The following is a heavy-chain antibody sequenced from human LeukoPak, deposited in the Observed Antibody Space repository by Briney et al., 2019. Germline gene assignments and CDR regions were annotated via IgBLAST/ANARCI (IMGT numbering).Heavy chain of an antibody. CDR1: GFTFSSYR. J-gene: IGHJ6*03. V-gene: IGHV3-21*01. Sequence: GGSLGLSCATSGFTFSSYRMNWVRQAPGKGLEWVSSISSSSSLIKYADSEKGRFTISRDNAKNSLYLQMNSLRAEDTAVYYCARMPSYSNYAYYFMDVWGKGTTVTVSS. CDR3: ARMPSYSNYAYYFMDV. D-gene: IGHD4-11*01. CDR2: ISSSSSLI.